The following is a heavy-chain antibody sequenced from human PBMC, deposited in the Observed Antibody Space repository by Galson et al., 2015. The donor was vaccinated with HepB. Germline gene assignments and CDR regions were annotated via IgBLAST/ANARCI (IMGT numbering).Heavy chain of an antibody. CDR2: ISGSSSSI. Sequence: SLRLSCAASGFTFSSYTMNWVRQAPGKGLEFVSYISGSSSSIYYADSVKGRFTISRDNAKNSLFLQMNSLRDEDTAMYYCAREAGPLSNINCHECLDYWGQGTLVTVSS. D-gene: IGHD1-14*01. CDR1: GFTFSSYT. J-gene: IGHJ4*02. V-gene: IGHV3-48*02. CDR3: AREAGPLSNINCHECLDY.